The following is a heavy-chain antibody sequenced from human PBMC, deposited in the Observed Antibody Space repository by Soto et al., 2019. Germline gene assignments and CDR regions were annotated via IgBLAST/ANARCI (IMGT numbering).Heavy chain of an antibody. CDR1: GGTFSSYA. CDR3: ARGGQWLAPTYNWFDT. D-gene: IGHD6-19*01. V-gene: IGHV1-69*06. CDR2: IIPIFGTA. Sequence: SVKVSCKASGGTFSSYAISWVRQPPGQELEWMGGIIPIFGTANYAQKFQGSVTITADKSTSTAYMELSSLRAEDTAVYYCARGGQWLAPTYNWFDTWGQGTLVTVSS. J-gene: IGHJ5*02.